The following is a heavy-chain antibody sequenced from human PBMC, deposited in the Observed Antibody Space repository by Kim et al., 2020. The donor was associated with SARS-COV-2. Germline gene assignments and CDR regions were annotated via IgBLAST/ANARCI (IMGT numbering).Heavy chain of an antibody. D-gene: IGHD3-22*01. Sequence: ASVKVSCKASGYTFTSYGISWVRQAPGQGLEWMGWISAYNGNTNYAQKLQGRVTMTTDTSTSTAYMELRSLRSDDTAVYYCARVDYYDSSGYYDHWYFDLWGRGTLVTVSS. CDR2: ISAYNGNT. V-gene: IGHV1-18*01. CDR3: ARVDYYDSSGYYDHWYFDL. J-gene: IGHJ2*01. CDR1: GYTFTSYG.